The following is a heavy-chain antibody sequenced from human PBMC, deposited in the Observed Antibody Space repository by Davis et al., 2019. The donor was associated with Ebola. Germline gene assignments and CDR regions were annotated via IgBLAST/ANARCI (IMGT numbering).Heavy chain of an antibody. J-gene: IGHJ4*02. CDR1: GGTFSSYA. V-gene: IGHV1-69*13. Sequence: AASVKVSCKASGGTFSSYAISWVRQAPGQGLEWMGGIIPIFGTANYAQKFQGRVTITADESTSTAYMELSSLRSEDTAVYYCARLAVGMTTVSDYWGQGTLVTVSS. CDR3: ARLAVGMTTVSDY. D-gene: IGHD4-17*01. CDR2: IIPIFGTA.